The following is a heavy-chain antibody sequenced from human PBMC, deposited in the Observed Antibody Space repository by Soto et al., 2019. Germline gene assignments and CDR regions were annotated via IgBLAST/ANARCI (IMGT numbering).Heavy chain of an antibody. D-gene: IGHD3-16*01. V-gene: IGHV5-10-1*01. CDR1: GYSLTKYW. CDR3: ARHYICRGGDCYYYGMDV. Sequence: PGESLKISCKGSGYSLTKYWISWVRQMPGKGLEWMGRIDPSDSYINYSPSFQGHVTISADKSINTAYLQWSSLRASDTTIYYCARHYICRGGDCYYYGMDVWGQGTTVTVS. CDR2: IDPSDSYI. J-gene: IGHJ6*02.